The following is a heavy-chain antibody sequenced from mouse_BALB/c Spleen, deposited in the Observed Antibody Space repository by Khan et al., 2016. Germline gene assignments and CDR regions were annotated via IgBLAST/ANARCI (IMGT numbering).Heavy chain of an antibody. CDR2: ISDGGSYT. Sequence: EVELVESGGGLVKPGGSLKLSCAASGFTFSDYYMYWVRQTPEKRLEWVATISDGGSYTYYPASVKGRFTISRDNAKNNLYLQMSSLKSEDTAMYYFARDGNYWYFDVWGAGTTVTVSS. D-gene: IGHD2-1*01. CDR1: GFTFSDYY. CDR3: ARDGNYWYFDV. V-gene: IGHV5-4*02. J-gene: IGHJ1*01.